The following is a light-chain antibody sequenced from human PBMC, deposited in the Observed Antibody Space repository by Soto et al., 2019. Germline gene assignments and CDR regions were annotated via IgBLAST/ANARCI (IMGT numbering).Light chain of an antibody. V-gene: IGLV1-40*01. CDR2: GNS. Sequence: QSVLTQPPSVSGAPGQRVTISCTGSSSNIGAGYDVHWYQQLPGTDPKLLIYGNSNRPSGVPDRFSGSKSGTSASLAITGLQAEDEADYYCQSYDSSLRYVFGTGTKLTV. CDR3: QSYDSSLRYV. CDR1: SSNIGAGYD. J-gene: IGLJ1*01.